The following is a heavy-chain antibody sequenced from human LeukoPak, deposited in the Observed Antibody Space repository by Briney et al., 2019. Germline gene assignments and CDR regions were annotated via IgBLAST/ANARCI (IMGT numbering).Heavy chain of an antibody. J-gene: IGHJ4*02. D-gene: IGHD3-16*01. V-gene: IGHV3-64*01. CDR2: ISSNGVNT. Sequence: GGSLSLSCAASGFIFNNYVMHWVRQAPGKGLEYVSSISSNGVNTYYANSVKGRFTISRDNSKNTLYLQMGNLRAEDMAVYYCARASYTTTWHHLGSWGQGTLVTVSS. CDR3: ARASYTTTWHHLGS. CDR1: GFIFNNYV.